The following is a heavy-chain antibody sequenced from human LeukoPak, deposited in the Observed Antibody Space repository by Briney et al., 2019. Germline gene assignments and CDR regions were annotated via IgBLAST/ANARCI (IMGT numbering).Heavy chain of an antibody. CDR3: ARDLSWEILTGYYYYYMDV. Sequence: GASVKVSCKASGYTFTSYGISWVRQAPGQGLECMGWISAYNGNTNYAQKLQGRVTMTTDTSTSTAYMELRSLRSDDTAVYYCARDLSWEILTGYYYYYMDVWGKGTTVTISS. J-gene: IGHJ6*03. V-gene: IGHV1-18*01. CDR2: ISAYNGNT. D-gene: IGHD3-9*01. CDR1: GYTFTSYG.